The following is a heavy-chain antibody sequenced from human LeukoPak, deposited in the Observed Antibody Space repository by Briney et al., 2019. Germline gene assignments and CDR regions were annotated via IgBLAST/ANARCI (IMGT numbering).Heavy chain of an antibody. CDR2: ISAYNGNT. V-gene: IGHV1-18*01. J-gene: IGHJ3*02. D-gene: IGHD3-3*01. Sequence: ASVKVSCKASGYTFTSYGISWVRQAPGQGLEWMGWISAYNGNTNYAQKLQGRVTMTTDTSTSTAYMELRSLRSDDTAVYYCAREGRLLEWLLYKTDAFDIWGQGTMVTVSS. CDR3: AREGRLLEWLLYKTDAFDI. CDR1: GYTFTSYG.